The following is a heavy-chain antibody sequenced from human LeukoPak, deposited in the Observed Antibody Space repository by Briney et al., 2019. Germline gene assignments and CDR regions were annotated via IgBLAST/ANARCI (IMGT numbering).Heavy chain of an antibody. D-gene: IGHD5-24*01. J-gene: IGHJ4*02. CDR2: ISGSGGST. CDR1: GFTFSSYA. Sequence: GGSLRLSCAASGFTFSSYAMSWVRQAPGKGLEWVSAISGSGGSTYYADSVKGRFTISRDNSKNTLFLRMNSLRAEDTAVYYCAKGGRDGYNPFDYWGQGTLVTVSS. V-gene: IGHV3-23*01. CDR3: AKGGRDGYNPFDY.